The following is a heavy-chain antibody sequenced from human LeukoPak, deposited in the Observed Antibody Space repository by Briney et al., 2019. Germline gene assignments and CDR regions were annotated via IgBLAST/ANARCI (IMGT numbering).Heavy chain of an antibody. J-gene: IGHJ4*02. V-gene: IGHV3-30-3*01. D-gene: IGHD3-10*01. CDR3: AREGYYGSGSPPSLYFDY. CDR2: TSSDLNVK. CDR1: GFAFRNYV. Sequence: GGSLRLSCAASGFAFRNYVIHWVRQAPGKGLEWVAVTSSDLNVKLYADSVKGRFTISRDNSRSTLYLQMNSLRPEDTAIYYCAREGYYGSGSPPSLYFDYWGQGTLVTVSS.